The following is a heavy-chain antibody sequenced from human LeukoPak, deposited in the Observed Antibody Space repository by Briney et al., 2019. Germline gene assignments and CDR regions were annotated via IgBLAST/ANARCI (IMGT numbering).Heavy chain of an antibody. V-gene: IGHV4-31*11. CDR3: ARDRGVQYYRI. J-gene: IGHJ3*02. Sequence: SETLSLTCAVYGGSFSGYYWSWIRQHPGKGLEWIGYIYYSGSTYYNPSLKSRVTISVDTSKNQFSLKLSSVTAADTAVYYCARDRGVQYYRIWGQGTMVTVSS. CDR2: IYYSGST. D-gene: IGHD1-26*01. CDR1: GGSFSGYY.